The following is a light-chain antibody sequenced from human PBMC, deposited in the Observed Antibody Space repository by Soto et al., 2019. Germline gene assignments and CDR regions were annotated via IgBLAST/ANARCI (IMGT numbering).Light chain of an antibody. CDR1: QNIGTH. J-gene: IGKJ2*01. CDR2: SAS. V-gene: IGKV1-39*01. CDR3: HQSYSSLVYN. Sequence: DIQMTQSPSSLSASVGDRVTITCRASQNIGTHLNWYQQKPGNAPSVLIYSASTLQSGVPSRFSGSGSGTDFTLTISSLQPEDSATYYYHQSYSSLVYNFGPGTKLEIK.